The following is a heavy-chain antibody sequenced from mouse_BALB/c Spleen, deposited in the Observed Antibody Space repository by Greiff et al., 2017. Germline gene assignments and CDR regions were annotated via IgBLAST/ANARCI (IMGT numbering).Heavy chain of an antibody. Sequence: EVQGVESGGGLVQPGGSRKLSCAASGFTFSSFGMHWVRQAPEKGLEWVAYISSGSSTIYYADTVKGRFTISRDNPKNTLFLQMTSLRSEDTAMYYCARSLITTAPYYAMDYWGQGTSVTVSS. CDR3: ARSLITTAPYYAMDY. J-gene: IGHJ4*01. CDR1: GFTFSSFG. D-gene: IGHD1-2*01. CDR2: ISSGSSTI. V-gene: IGHV5-17*02.